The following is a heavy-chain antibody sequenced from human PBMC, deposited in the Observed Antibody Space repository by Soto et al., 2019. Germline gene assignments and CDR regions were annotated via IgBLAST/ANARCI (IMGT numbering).Heavy chain of an antibody. V-gene: IGHV4-34*01. J-gene: IGHJ6*02. Sequence: SENLSLTLDVYGGSLSGYYWSWILQPPLKVLHWSREINHMGSTNYNPSLKSRFTISLDTSKNQFSLKLSYVTAADTAVYYCARGEGRITIFGVVISAQNGMDVWGQGTTDSVTS. D-gene: IGHD3-3*01. CDR1: GGSLSGYY. CDR2: INHMGST. CDR3: ARGEGRITIFGVVISAQNGMDV.